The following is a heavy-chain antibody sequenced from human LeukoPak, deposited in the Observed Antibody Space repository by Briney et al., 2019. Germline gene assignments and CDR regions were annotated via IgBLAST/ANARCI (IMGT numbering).Heavy chain of an antibody. CDR2: IKQDGSEK. D-gene: IGHD6-13*01. V-gene: IGHV3-7*01. Sequence: GGSLRLSCAASGFTFSSYWMSWVRQAPGKGLEWVANIKQDGSEKYYVNSVKGRFTISRDNAKNSLYLQMNSLRAGDTAVYYCARIIAAAGAVWYFDYWGQGTLVTVSS. CDR1: GFTFSSYW. J-gene: IGHJ4*02. CDR3: ARIIAAAGAVWYFDY.